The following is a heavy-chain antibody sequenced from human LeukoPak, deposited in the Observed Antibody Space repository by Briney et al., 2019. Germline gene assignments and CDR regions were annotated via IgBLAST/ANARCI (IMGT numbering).Heavy chain of an antibody. Sequence: PGGSLRLSCAASGFTFARNTMTWVRQAPGKGLEWVSSISGSGSDTYYADSVKGRFTISRDNSKNTLYLEVNGLRADDTAVYYCARGILSGLDYWGQGTLVTVSS. CDR1: GFTFARNT. J-gene: IGHJ4*02. CDR3: ARGILSGLDY. V-gene: IGHV3-23*01. D-gene: IGHD2/OR15-2a*01. CDR2: ISGSGSDT.